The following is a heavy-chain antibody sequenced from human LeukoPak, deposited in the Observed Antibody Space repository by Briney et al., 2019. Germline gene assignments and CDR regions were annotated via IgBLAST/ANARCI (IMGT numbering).Heavy chain of an antibody. CDR3: ARDMGTSFCTNGVCYVEAFDI. J-gene: IGHJ3*02. Sequence: ATVKVSCKASGYTFTSYGISWVRQAPGQGLEWMGWISGHNGNTNYAQKLQGRVTMTTDTSTSTAYMELRSLRSDDTAVYYCARDMGTSFCTNGVCYVEAFDIWGQGTMVTVSS. D-gene: IGHD2-8*01. CDR1: GYTFTSYG. V-gene: IGHV1-18*01. CDR2: ISGHNGNT.